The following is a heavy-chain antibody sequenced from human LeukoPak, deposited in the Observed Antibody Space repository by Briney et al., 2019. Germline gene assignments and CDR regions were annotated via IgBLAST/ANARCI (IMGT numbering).Heavy chain of an antibody. CDR2: INHSGST. D-gene: IGHD5-24*01. Sequence: NPSETLSLTCAVYGGSFSGYYWSWIRQPPGKGLEWIGEINHSGSTNYNPSLKSRVTISVDTSKNQFSLKLSPVTAADTAVYYCARGRNGGWLAYWGQGTLVTVSS. V-gene: IGHV4-34*01. J-gene: IGHJ4*02. CDR3: ARGRNGGWLAY. CDR1: GGSFSGYY.